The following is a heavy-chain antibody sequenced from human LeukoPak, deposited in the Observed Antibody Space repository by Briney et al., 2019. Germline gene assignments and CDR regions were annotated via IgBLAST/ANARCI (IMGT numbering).Heavy chain of an antibody. CDR2: INPNSGGT. Sequence: ASVKVSCKASGYTFTGYYMHWVRQAPGQGLERMGRINPNSGGTNYAQKFQGRVTMTRDTSISTAYMELSRLRSDDTAVYYCARNIAVASSYYFDYWGQGTLVTVSS. CDR3: ARNIAVASSYYFDY. J-gene: IGHJ4*02. V-gene: IGHV1-2*06. CDR1: GYTFTGYY. D-gene: IGHD6-19*01.